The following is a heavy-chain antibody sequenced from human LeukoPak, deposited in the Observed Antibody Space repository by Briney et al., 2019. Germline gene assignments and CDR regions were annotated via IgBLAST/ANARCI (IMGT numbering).Heavy chain of an antibody. V-gene: IGHV4-34*01. J-gene: IGHJ4*02. CDR3: AIPTDRWRIGY. CDR1: SGSFSGYY. Sequence: SETLSLTCAVYSGSFSGYYWSWIRQPPGKGLEWIGEINHSGSTNYNPSLKSRVTISVDTSKNQFSLKLSSVTAADTAVYYCAIPTDRWRIGYWGQGTLVTVSS. CDR2: INHSGST. D-gene: IGHD4-17*01.